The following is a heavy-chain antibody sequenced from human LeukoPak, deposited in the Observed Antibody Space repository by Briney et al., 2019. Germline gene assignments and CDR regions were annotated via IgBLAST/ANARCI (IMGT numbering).Heavy chain of an antibody. CDR2: ISYEGSNK. J-gene: IGHJ4*02. CDR3: AKVRDGYRAVVDY. CDR1: GFTFSSYG. Sequence: GGSLRLSCAASGFTFSSYGMHWVRQAPGKGLEWVAVISYEGSNKYYADSVKGRFTISRDNSKNTLYLQMNSLRAEDTAVYYCAKVRDGYRAVVDYWGQGTLVTVSS. D-gene: IGHD5-24*01. V-gene: IGHV3-30*18.